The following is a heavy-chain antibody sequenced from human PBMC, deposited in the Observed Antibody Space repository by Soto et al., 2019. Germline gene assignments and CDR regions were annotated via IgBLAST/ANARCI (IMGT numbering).Heavy chain of an antibody. D-gene: IGHD1-7*01. CDR3: ATITGTTGPYGMDV. Sequence: ASVKVSCKASGYTFTGYYMHWVRQAPGQGLEWMGWINPNSGGTNFAQKFQGWVTMTRDTSISTAYMELSRLRSDDTAVYYCATITGTTGPYGMDVWGQGTTVTVSS. CDR2: INPNSGGT. CDR1: GYTFTGYY. V-gene: IGHV1-2*04. J-gene: IGHJ6*02.